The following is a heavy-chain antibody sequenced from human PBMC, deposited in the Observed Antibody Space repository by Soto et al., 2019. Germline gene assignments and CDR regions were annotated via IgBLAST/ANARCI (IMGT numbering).Heavy chain of an antibody. Sequence: GASVKVSCKSSGYTFTSYGISWVRQAPGQGLEWMGWISAYNGNTNYAQKLQGRVTMTTDTSTSTAYMELRSLRSDDTAVYYCGRDFIVGSYFAGDYWGQGTLVTVSS. D-gene: IGHD1-26*01. J-gene: IGHJ4*02. CDR2: ISAYNGNT. V-gene: IGHV1-18*04. CDR3: GRDFIVGSYFAGDY. CDR1: GYTFTSYG.